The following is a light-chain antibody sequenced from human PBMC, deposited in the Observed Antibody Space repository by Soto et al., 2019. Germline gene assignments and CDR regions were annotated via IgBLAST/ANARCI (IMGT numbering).Light chain of an antibody. V-gene: IGLV2-8*01. CDR1: SSDVGGYNY. Sequence: QSALTQPPSASGSPGQSVTISCTGTSSDVGGYNYVSWYQQHPGKAPKLMIYEVSKRTSGVPDRFSGSKSGNTASLTVSGLQAEDEADYYCSSYAGSNTSVFGTGTKLTVL. CDR3: SSYAGSNTSV. J-gene: IGLJ1*01. CDR2: EVS.